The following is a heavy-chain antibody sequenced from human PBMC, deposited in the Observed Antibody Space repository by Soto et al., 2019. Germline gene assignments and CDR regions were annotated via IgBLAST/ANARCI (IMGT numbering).Heavy chain of an antibody. D-gene: IGHD2-15*01. CDR1: GYTFTSYA. Sequence: QVQLVQSGAEEKKPGASVKVSCKASGYTFTSYAMHWVRQAPGQRLEWMGWINAGNGNTKYSQKFQGRVTITRDTSASTAYTELSSLRSEDTAVYYCARGTVVTHFDYWGQGTLVTVSS. CDR2: INAGNGNT. CDR3: ARGTVVTHFDY. J-gene: IGHJ4*02. V-gene: IGHV1-3*05.